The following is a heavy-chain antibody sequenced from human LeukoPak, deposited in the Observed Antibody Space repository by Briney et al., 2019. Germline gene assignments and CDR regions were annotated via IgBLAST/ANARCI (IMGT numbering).Heavy chain of an antibody. CDR2: ISYDGSNK. V-gene: IGHV3-30*04. CDR1: GFTFSSYA. CDR3: AKGTDYGDY. J-gene: IGHJ4*02. Sequence: GGSLRLSCAASGFTFSSYAMHWVRQAPGKGLEWVAVISYDGSNKYYADSVKGRFTISRDNSKNTLYLQMNSLRAEDTAVYYCAKGTDYGDYWGQGTLVTVSS.